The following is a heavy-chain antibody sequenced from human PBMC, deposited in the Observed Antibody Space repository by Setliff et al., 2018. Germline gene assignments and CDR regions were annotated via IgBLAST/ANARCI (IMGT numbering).Heavy chain of an antibody. CDR2: IYPGNADT. CDR3: ARRGERFFNWFDP. Sequence: GESLKISCKGSGYSFTDYLIAGVRQTPGKGLEWMWTIYPGNADTRYSPSFQGQVTISTDTSIKTAFLQWNNLKASDTAVYYCARRGERFFNWFDPWGQGTLVTVSS. J-gene: IGHJ5*02. CDR1: GYSFTDYL. V-gene: IGHV5-51*01. D-gene: IGHD2-21*01.